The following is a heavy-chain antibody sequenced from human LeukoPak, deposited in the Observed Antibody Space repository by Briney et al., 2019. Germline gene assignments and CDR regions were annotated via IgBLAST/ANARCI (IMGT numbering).Heavy chain of an antibody. CDR1: GGSFSGYY. Sequence: SETLSLTCAVYGGSFSGYYWSWIRQPPGKGLEWIGEINHSGSTNYNPSLKSRVTISVDTSKNQFSLKLSSVTAADTAVYYCARHSRPVPAAKNWFDPWGQGTLVTVSS. CDR3: ARHSRPVPAAKNWFDP. D-gene: IGHD2-2*01. CDR2: INHSGST. V-gene: IGHV4-34*01. J-gene: IGHJ5*02.